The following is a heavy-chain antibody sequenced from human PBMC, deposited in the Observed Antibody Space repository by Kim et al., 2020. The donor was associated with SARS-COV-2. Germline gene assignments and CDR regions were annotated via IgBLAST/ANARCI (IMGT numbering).Heavy chain of an antibody. V-gene: IGHV1-24*01. CDR2: FDREDGET. D-gene: IGHD3-16*02. Sequence: ASVKVSCKVSGYTLTELSMHWVRQAPGKGLEWMGGFDREDGETIYAQKFQGRVTMTEDTSTDTAYMELNSLRSEDTAVYYCATDPVWGSYRYFDYWGQGTLVTVSS. CDR1: GYTLTELS. CDR3: ATDPVWGSYRYFDY. J-gene: IGHJ4*02.